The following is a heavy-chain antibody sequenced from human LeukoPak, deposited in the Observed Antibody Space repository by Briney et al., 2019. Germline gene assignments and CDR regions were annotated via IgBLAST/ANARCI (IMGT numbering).Heavy chain of an antibody. CDR1: GGSFSDYY. CDR2: INHSGST. V-gene: IGHV4-34*01. Sequence: PSETLSLTCAVYGGSFSDYYWSWIRQPPGKGLEWIGEINHSGSTKYNASLKRRVTISVDTSKNQFSLNLSSVTAADTAVYYCARHRRDIVVVTAHKNYYYYYYMDVWGKGTTVTISS. D-gene: IGHD2-21*02. J-gene: IGHJ6*03. CDR3: ARHRRDIVVVTAHKNYYYYYYMDV.